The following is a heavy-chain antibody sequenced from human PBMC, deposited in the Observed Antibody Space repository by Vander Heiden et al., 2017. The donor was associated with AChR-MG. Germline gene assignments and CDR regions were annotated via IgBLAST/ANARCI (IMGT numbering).Heavy chain of an antibody. CDR1: GFTFSSYA. V-gene: IGHV3-23*01. CDR2: ISGSGGST. D-gene: IGHD3-3*01. J-gene: IGHJ4*02. Sequence: EVQLLESGGGLVQPGGSLRLSCAASGFTFSSYAMSWVRQAPGKGLEWVSAISGSGGSTYYADSVKGRSTISRDNSKNTLYLQMNSLRAEDTAVYYCAKGGGFLEWLTSSDYWGQGTLVTVSS. CDR3: AKGGGFLEWLTSSDY.